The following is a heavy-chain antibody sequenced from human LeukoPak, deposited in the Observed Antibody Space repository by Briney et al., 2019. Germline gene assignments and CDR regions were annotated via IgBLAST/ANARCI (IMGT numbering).Heavy chain of an antibody. CDR1: WNPFTHFL. V-gene: IGHV1-2*02. CDR2: NNPKSGGIKDA. CDR3: TRAQTTEGQYLDDDY. J-gene: IGHJ4*02. D-gene: IGHD3-9*01. Sequence: ASVKDFCKGSWNPFTHFLIHLVRQDPGQGLELMGWNNPKSGGIKDAQNAQKFRGRVTMSTSTSIGTVYMELARLTSDDTAVYYCTRAQTTEGQYLDDDYWGQGNLVSVSP.